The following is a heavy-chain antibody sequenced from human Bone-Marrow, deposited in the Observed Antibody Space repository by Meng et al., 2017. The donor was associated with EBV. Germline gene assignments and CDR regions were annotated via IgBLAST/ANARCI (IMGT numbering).Heavy chain of an antibody. J-gene: IGHJ4*02. CDR2: ISGSGGST. D-gene: IGHD4-17*01. Sequence: GRLLVSGGGLVQPGGSLRLSCAASGFTFSSYAMSWVRQAPGKGLEWVSAISGSGGSTYYADSVKGRFTISRDNSKNTLYLQMNSLRAEDTAVYYCAKVGVYGDYGDYFDYWGQGTLVTVSS. CDR3: AKVGVYGDYGDYFDY. CDR1: GFTFSSYA. V-gene: IGHV3-23*01.